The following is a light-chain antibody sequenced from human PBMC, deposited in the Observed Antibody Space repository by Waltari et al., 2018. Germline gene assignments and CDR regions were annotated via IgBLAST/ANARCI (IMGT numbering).Light chain of an antibody. CDR2: DLN. CDR3: CSYTTRSTFHGV. V-gene: IGLV2-18*02. J-gene: IGLJ3*02. CDR1: SSDVGSHNR. Sequence: QSALTQPPSVSGSPGQSVTISCTGTSSDVGSHNRVAWYQQPPGSAPKLIIYDLNKWPSGVPDRFSGSKSGNTASLTISGLQAEDEADYYCCSYTTRSTFHGVFGGGTKLTVL.